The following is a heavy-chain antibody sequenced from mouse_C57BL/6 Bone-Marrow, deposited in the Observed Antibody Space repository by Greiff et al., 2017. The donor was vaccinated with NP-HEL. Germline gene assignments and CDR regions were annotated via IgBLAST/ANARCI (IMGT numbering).Heavy chain of an antibody. CDR3: ARKDYYGVYFDY. V-gene: IGHV1-69*01. D-gene: IGHD1-1*02. CDR1: GYTFTSYW. J-gene: IGHJ2*01. Sequence: VQLQQSGAELVMPGASVKLSCKASGYTFTSYWMHWVKQRPGQGLEWIGEIDPSDSYTNYNQKFKGKSTLTVDKSSSTAYMQLSSLTSEDSAVYYCARKDYYGVYFDYWGQGTTLTVSS. CDR2: IDPSDSYT.